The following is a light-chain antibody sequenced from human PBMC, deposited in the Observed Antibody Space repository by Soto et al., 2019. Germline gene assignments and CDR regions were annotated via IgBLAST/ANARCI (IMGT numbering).Light chain of an antibody. CDR2: KAS. J-gene: IGKJ4*01. CDR3: QQYASWPLT. CDR1: QSMSYW. Sequence: DIQMTQSPSTLSASVGDRVTITCRASQSMSYWLAWYQQKPGKAPKLLIYKASSLERGVPSRFSGSGSGTEFSLTITSLQPDDFATYYCQQYASWPLTFGGGTKVEIK. V-gene: IGKV1-5*03.